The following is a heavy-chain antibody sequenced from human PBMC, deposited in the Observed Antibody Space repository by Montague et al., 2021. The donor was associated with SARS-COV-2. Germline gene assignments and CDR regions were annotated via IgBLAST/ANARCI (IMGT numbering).Heavy chain of an antibody. CDR3: ARGVRVSAVVIVVVITTYYFDY. J-gene: IGHJ4*02. D-gene: IGHD3-22*01. V-gene: IGHV1-8*01. CDR2: MNPNSGNT. CDR1: GYTFTSYD. Sequence: SVKVSFKASGYTFTSYDINWVRQATGQGLEWMGWMNPNSGNTGYAQKFQGRVTMTRNTSISTAYMELSSLRSEDTAVYYCARGVRVSAVVIVVVITTYYFDYWGQGTLVTVSS.